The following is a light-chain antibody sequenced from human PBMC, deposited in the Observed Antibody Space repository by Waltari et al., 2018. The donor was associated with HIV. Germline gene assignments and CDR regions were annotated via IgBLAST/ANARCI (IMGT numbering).Light chain of an antibody. CDR1: PSIGTS. Sequence: DTQMTQSPSSASASVGDRVTITCRSSPSIGTSVAWYKQKPDTTPKRLILEAARLQTVVPSRFSGSGSGTDFTLTITSLQPEDLATYYCQQANNFPHSFGQGT. V-gene: IGKV1-12*01. CDR2: EAA. CDR3: QQANNFPHS. J-gene: IGKJ2*03.